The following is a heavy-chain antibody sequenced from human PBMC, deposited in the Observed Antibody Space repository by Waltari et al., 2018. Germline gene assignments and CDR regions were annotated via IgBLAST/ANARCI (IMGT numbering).Heavy chain of an antibody. CDR3: ASNNGAYYYYYYMDV. CDR1: GGSISRGGYY. CDR2: IYYSGST. Sequence: QVQLQESGPGLVKPSQTLSLTCTVSGGSISRGGYYWSWIRQHPGKGLEWIGYIYYSGSTYYNPSLKSRVTISVDTSKNQFSLKLSSVTAADTAVYYCASNNGAYYYYYYMDVWGKGTTVTVSS. D-gene: IGHD2-8*01. V-gene: IGHV4-31*03. J-gene: IGHJ6*03.